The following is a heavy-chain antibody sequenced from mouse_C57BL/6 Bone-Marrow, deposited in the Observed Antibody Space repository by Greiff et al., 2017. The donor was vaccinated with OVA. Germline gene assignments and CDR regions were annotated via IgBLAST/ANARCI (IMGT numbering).Heavy chain of an antibody. CDR3: ARFFYYGSSYFDY. D-gene: IGHD1-1*01. J-gene: IGHJ2*01. V-gene: IGHV5-16*01. Sequence: EVQRVESEGGLVQPGSSMKLSCTASGFTFSDYYMAWVRQVPEKGLEWVANINYDGSSTYYLDSLKSRFIISRDNAKNILYLQMSSLKSEDTATYYCARFFYYGSSYFDYWGQGTTLTVSS. CDR1: GFTFSDYY. CDR2: INYDGSST.